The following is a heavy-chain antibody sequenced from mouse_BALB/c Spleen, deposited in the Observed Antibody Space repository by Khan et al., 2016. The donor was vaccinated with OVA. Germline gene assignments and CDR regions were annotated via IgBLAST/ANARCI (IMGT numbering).Heavy chain of an antibody. Sequence: EVQGVESGGGLVQPGGSMKLSCVASGFTFSNYWMNWVRQSPEKGLEWVADIRLKSDDYVTPYAESVKGRFTISRDDSKSSVYLQMNNLSAEDTVIYYCWILLWGQGTTLTVSS. CDR2: IRLKSDDYVT. CDR3: WILL. CDR1: GFTFSNYW. V-gene: IGHV6-6*02. J-gene: IGHJ2*01.